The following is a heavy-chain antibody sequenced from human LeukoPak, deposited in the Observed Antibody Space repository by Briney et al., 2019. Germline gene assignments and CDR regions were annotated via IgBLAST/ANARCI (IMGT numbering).Heavy chain of an antibody. CDR3: ARDSAVACSVFWVPSMSVDDY. D-gene: IGHD6-19*01. V-gene: IGHV3-23*01. CDR1: GFTFSSYA. CDR2: ISGSGGST. Sequence: TGGSLRLSCAASGFTFSSYAMSWVRQAPGKGLEWVSAISGSGGSTYYADSVKGRFTISRDNSKNTLYLQMNSLRAEDTAVYYCARDSAVACSVFWVPSMSVDDYWGQGTLVTVSS. J-gene: IGHJ4*02.